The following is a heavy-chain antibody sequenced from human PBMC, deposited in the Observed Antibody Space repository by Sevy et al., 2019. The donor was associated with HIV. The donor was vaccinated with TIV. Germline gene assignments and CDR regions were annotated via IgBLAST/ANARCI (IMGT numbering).Heavy chain of an antibody. CDR3: ARHPSVHGDNLIYDS. D-gene: IGHD4-17*01. V-gene: IGHV4-59*08. CDR1: GGSLNNFF. Sequence: SETLSLTCTVSGGSLNNFFWSWIRQSPGKGLEWLGYIYYSGTTNYSPSLRGRIGMSIDTSRGQVFLTLRFVTAADSAMYYCARHPSVHGDNLIYDSWGPGALVTVSS. J-gene: IGHJ4*02. CDR2: IYYSGTT.